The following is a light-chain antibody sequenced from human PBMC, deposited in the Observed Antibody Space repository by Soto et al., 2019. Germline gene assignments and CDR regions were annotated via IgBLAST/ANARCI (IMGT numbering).Light chain of an antibody. Sequence: DIQMTQSPSSLSASVGDRVTITCRASQTISTYLNWYQQNPGKAPKLLIYAASSLQSGVPSRFSVSRSGTDFTLTISSLQPEDFATYYCQQSSNIPYTFGQGTKLEIK. CDR3: QQSSNIPYT. V-gene: IGKV1-39*01. CDR1: QTISTY. CDR2: AAS. J-gene: IGKJ2*01.